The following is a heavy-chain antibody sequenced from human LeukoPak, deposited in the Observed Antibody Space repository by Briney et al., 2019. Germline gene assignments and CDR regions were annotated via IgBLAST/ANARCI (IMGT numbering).Heavy chain of an antibody. D-gene: IGHD3-10*01. Sequence: SETLSLTCAVSGGSISSGGHSWSWIRQPPGKGLEWIGYIYHSGSTYYNPSLKSRVTISVDTSKNQFSLKLSSVIAADTAVYYCARGRGAFDIWGQGTMVTVSS. V-gene: IGHV4-30-2*01. CDR3: ARGRGAFDI. CDR2: IYHSGST. CDR1: GGSISSGGHS. J-gene: IGHJ3*02.